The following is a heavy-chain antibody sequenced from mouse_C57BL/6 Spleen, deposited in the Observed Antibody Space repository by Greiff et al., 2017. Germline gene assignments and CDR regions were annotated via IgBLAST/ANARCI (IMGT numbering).Heavy chain of an antibody. Sequence: VKLVESGAELVKPGASVKISCKASGYAFSSYWMNWVKQRPGKGLEWIGQFYPGDGDTNYNGKFKGKATLTADKSSSTAYMQLSSLTSEDSAVYYCARDWIYDGSYYAMDYWGQGTSVTVSS. CDR1: GYAFSSYW. D-gene: IGHD2-3*01. CDR3: ARDWIYDGSYYAMDY. J-gene: IGHJ4*01. CDR2: FYPGDGDT. V-gene: IGHV1-80*01.